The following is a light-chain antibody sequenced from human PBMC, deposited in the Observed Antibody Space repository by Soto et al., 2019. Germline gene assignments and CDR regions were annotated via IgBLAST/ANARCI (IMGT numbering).Light chain of an antibody. CDR3: QVWDNSIVV. CDR1: NIGNKN. CDR2: RDN. Sequence: SSELTQPLSVSVALGQTARITCGGNNIGNKNVHWYQQKPRQAPVLVIYRDNKRPSGIPERFSGSNSGNTATLTISRAQAGDEADYYCQVWDNSIVVFGGGTKVTVL. J-gene: IGLJ2*01. V-gene: IGLV3-9*01.